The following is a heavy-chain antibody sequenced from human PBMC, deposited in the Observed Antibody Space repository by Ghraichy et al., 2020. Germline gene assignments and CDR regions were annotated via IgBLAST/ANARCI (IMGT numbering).Heavy chain of an antibody. CDR1: GFTFSSYW. CDR2: IKHDGSEK. CDR3: ARTDIVVVPAAGSFEY. V-gene: IGHV3-7*01. J-gene: IGHJ4*02. Sequence: LSLTCAASGFTFSSYWMSWVRQAPGKGLEWVANIKHDGSEKYYVDSVKGRFTISRDNAKNSLYLQMNSLRAEDTAVYYCARTDIVVVPAAGSFEYWGQGTLVIVSS. D-gene: IGHD2-2*01.